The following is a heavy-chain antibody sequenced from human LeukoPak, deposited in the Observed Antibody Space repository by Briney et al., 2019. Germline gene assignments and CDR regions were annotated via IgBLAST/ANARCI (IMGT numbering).Heavy chain of an antibody. CDR2: ISYDGSNK. CDR1: GVTFSSYA. J-gene: IGHJ4*02. Sequence: GGSLRLSCAASGVTFSSYAMHWVRQAPGQGLEWGAVISYDGSNKYYADSVRGRFTISRDNSKNTLYLQMNSLRAEDTAVYYCARDRGLRYFDWLQIDYWGQGTLVTVSS. D-gene: IGHD3-9*01. V-gene: IGHV3-30-3*01. CDR3: ARDRGLRYFDWLQIDY.